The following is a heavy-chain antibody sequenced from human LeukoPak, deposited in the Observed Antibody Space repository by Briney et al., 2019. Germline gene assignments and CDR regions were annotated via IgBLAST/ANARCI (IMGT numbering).Heavy chain of an antibody. J-gene: IGHJ3*02. CDR3: ARDRGTDAFDI. CDR2: INPSGGST. D-gene: IGHD2-15*01. V-gene: IGHV1-46*01. Sequence: ASVKVSCKASGYTFTSYYMHWVRQAPGQGLEWMGIINPSGGSTSYAQKFQGRVTMTRDTSTSTVYMELSSLRAEDTDVHYCARDRGTDAFDIWGQGTMVTVSS. CDR1: GYTFTSYY.